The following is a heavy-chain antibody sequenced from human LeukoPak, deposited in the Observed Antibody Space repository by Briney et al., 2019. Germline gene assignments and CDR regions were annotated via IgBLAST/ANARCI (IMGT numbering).Heavy chain of an antibody. J-gene: IGHJ4*02. V-gene: IGHV4-4*02. CDR3: ARAGGLYCSSTSCPFDY. CDR2: IYRSGST. D-gene: IGHD2-2*01. CDR1: GGSISSSNW. Sequence: SETLSLTCAVSGGSISSSNWWSWVRQPPGKGLEWIGEIYRSGSTNYNPSLKSRVTISVDKSKNQFSLKLSSVTAADTAVYYCARAGGLYCSSTSCPFDYWGQGTLVTVSS.